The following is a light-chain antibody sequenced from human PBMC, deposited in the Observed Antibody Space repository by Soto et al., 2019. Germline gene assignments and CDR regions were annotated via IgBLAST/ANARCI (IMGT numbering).Light chain of an antibody. CDR3: QQYNNRPFT. CDR1: QSISSN. Sequence: EIVMTQSPATLSVSPGERATLSCRASQSISSNLAWYQQKPGQAPRLLIYGASTRATGIPATFSGSGSGTEFPLTISSLQSEYFANYYCQQYNNRPFTFGPGNKVDI. V-gene: IGKV3-15*01. J-gene: IGKJ3*01. CDR2: GAS.